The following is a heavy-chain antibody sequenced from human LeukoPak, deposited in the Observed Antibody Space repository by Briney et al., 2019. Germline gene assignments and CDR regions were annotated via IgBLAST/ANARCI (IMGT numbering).Heavy chain of an antibody. CDR3: TTDRGRTELPLFAT. Sequence: PGGSLRLSCAASGFTLSTVWMSWVRQAPGKGLELIGRIKSQTDGGTIDYAAPVKVRSAISRDYSRNTLFLQMNSLQTEDTGVYYCTTDRGRTELPLFATWGQGALVTVSS. CDR2: IKSQTDGGTI. V-gene: IGHV3-15*01. CDR1: GFTLSTVW. D-gene: IGHD5-24*01. J-gene: IGHJ5*02.